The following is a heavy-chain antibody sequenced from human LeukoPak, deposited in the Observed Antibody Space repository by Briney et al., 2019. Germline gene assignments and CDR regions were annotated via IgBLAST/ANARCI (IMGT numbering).Heavy chain of an antibody. D-gene: IGHD3-10*01. CDR3: AKALVRGVIIKGFFDY. CDR2: ISGSGGST. CDR1: GFTFSSYA. J-gene: IGHJ4*02. Sequence: GGSLRLSCAASGFTFSSYAMSWVRQAPGKGLEWVSAISGSGGSTYYADSVKGRFTISRDNSKNTLYLQMNSLRAEDTAVYYCAKALVRGVIIKGFFDYWGQGTRVTVSS. V-gene: IGHV3-23*01.